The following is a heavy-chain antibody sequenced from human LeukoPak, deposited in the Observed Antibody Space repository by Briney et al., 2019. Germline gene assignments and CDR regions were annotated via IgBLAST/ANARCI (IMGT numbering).Heavy chain of an antibody. CDR2: ISGNSGST. CDR3: ARVGLSSPGPGFDY. J-gene: IGHJ4*02. V-gene: IGHV3-9*01. Sequence: GGSLRHSCAASGFIFDDYTMHWVRQAPGKGLEWVSGISGNSGSTGYADAVKGRFTMSRDNAKNSLYLQMKSLRPEDTALYYCARVGLSSPGPGFDYWGQGTLVTVSS. D-gene: IGHD2/OR15-2a*01. CDR1: GFIFDDYT.